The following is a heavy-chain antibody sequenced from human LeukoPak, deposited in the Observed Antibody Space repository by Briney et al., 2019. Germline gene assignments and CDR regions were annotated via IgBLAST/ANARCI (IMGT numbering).Heavy chain of an antibody. CDR3: ARAYYHDSSDYYFPLDY. CDR2: INPSGGST. Sequence: GASVKVSCKASGYTFTSYYMYWVRQAPGQGLEWMGIINPSGGSTSYAQKFQGRVTMTRDTSTSTVYMELSSLRSEDTAVYYCARAYYHDSSDYYFPLDYWGQGTLVTVSS. D-gene: IGHD3-22*01. V-gene: IGHV1-46*01. CDR1: GYTFTSYY. J-gene: IGHJ4*02.